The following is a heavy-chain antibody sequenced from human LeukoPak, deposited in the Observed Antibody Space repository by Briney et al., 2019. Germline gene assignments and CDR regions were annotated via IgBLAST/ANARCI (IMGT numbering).Heavy chain of an antibody. J-gene: IGHJ4*02. Sequence: ASVKVSCKASGYTFTSYDINWVRQATGQGLEWMGWMNPNSGNTGYAQKFQGRVTMTRNTSISTAYMELSSLRSEDTAVYYCATGTDSSSWYGRLFDYWGQGTLVTVSS. D-gene: IGHD6-13*01. CDR1: GYTFTSYD. CDR3: ATGTDSSSWYGRLFDY. V-gene: IGHV1-8*01. CDR2: MNPNSGNT.